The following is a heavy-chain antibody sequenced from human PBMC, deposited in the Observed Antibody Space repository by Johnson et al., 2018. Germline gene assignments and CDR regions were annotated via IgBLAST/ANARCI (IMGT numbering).Heavy chain of an antibody. CDR3: ARAFTTVYYYYYYMDV. CDR1: GFTFSSYA. Sequence: EVQLVESGGGLVQPGGSLRLSCAASGFTFSSYAMSWVRQAPGKGLEWVSAISGSGASTYYADSVKGRFTISRDNSKNTLDLQMNSLRAEDTAVYFCARAFTTVYYYYYYMDVWGKGTTVTVSS. V-gene: IGHV3-23*04. D-gene: IGHD4-17*01. CDR2: ISGSGAST. J-gene: IGHJ6*03.